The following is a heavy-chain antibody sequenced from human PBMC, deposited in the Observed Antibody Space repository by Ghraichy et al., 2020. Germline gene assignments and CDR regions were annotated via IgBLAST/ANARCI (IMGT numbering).Heavy chain of an antibody. J-gene: IGHJ3*02. CDR1: GGSISSYY. CDR3: ARSSVVGATGTADAFDI. Sequence: SETLSLTCTVSGGSISSYYWSWIRQPPGKGLEWIGYIYYSGSTNYNPSLKSRVTISVDTSKNQFSLKLSSVTAADTAVYYCARSSVVGATGTADAFDIWGKGTMVTVSS. D-gene: IGHD1-1*01. CDR2: IYYSGST. V-gene: IGHV4-59*01.